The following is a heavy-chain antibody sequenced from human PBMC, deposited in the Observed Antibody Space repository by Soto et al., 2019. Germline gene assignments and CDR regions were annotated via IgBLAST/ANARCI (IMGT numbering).Heavy chain of an antibody. J-gene: IGHJ3*02. CDR2: INHSGST. V-gene: IGHV4-34*01. CDR1: GGSFSGYY. CDR3: ARVRGRAGRDAFDI. D-gene: IGHD3-16*01. Sequence: SETLSLTCAVYGGSFSGYYWSWIRQPPGKGLEWIGEINHSGSTNYNPSLKSRVTISVDTSKNQFSLKLSSVTAADTAVYYCARVRGRAGRDAFDIWGQGTMVTVS.